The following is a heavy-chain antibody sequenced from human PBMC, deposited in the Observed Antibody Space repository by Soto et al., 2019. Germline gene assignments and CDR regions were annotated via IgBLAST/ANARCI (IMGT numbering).Heavy chain of an antibody. Sequence: QEQLVQSGAEVKKPGASVMVSCKAPGYTFTSYYMHWVRQAPGQGLEWMGLINPSDDSTKYAQMFQGRVTMTRDTSTNTVYMELSSLGSEETAVYYCAREGGYYGSGTYWGRAFDVWGQGTMVTVSS. V-gene: IGHV1-46*01. CDR2: INPSDDST. J-gene: IGHJ3*01. CDR3: AREGGYYGSGTYWGRAFDV. CDR1: GYTFTSYY. D-gene: IGHD3-10*01.